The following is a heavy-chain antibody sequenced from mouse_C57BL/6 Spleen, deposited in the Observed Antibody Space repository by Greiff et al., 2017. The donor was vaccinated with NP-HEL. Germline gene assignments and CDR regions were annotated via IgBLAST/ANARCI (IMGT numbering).Heavy chain of an antibody. V-gene: IGHV5-16*01. D-gene: IGHD2-2*01. CDR3: AREGDMVTTGYAMDY. J-gene: IGHJ4*01. CDR1: GFTFSDYY. Sequence: EVKVVESEGGLVQPGSSMKLSCTASGFTFSDYYMAWVRQVPEKGLEWVANINYDGSSTYYLDSLKSRFIISRDNAKNILYLQMSSLKSEDTATYYCAREGDMVTTGYAMDYWGQGTSVTVSS. CDR2: INYDGSST.